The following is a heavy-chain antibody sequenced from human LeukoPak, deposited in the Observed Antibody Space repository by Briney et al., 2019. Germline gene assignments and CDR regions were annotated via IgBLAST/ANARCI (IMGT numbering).Heavy chain of an antibody. CDR3: ARGLRGYNWFDP. J-gene: IGHJ5*02. D-gene: IGHD3-16*01. CDR2: IYYSGST. CDR1: GGSISSSSYY. Sequence: SETLSLTCTVSGGSISSSSYYWGWIRQPPGKGLEWIGSIYYSGSTYYNPSLKSRVTISVDTSKNHFSLKLSSVTAADTAVYYCARGLRGYNWFDPWGQGTLVTVSS. V-gene: IGHV4-39*02.